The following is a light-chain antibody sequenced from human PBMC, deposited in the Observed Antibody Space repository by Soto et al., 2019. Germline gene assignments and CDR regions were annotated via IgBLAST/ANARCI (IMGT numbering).Light chain of an antibody. CDR3: QQYNKWPLT. J-gene: IGKJ4*01. V-gene: IGKV3-15*01. CDR1: QSVYSN. Sequence: EIVMTQSPATLSVSPGERATLSCRASQSVYSNLAGYQQKPGQPPRLLIYGASTRATGIPARFSGSGSGTEFTLTISSRQSEDFAVYYCQQYNKWPLTVGGGTNVEVK. CDR2: GAS.